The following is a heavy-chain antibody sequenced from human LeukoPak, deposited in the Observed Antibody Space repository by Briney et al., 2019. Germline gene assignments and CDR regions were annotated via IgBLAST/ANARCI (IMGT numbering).Heavy chain of an antibody. Sequence: GGSLRLSCAASGFTFSSYAMSWVRQAPGKGLEWVSAISGSGGSTYYADSVKGRFTISRDDSKSTLYLQMNSLRAEDTAVYYCASSWYHFDYWGQGTLVTVSS. V-gene: IGHV3-23*01. CDR3: ASSWYHFDY. CDR2: ISGSGGST. D-gene: IGHD6-13*01. J-gene: IGHJ4*02. CDR1: GFTFSSYA.